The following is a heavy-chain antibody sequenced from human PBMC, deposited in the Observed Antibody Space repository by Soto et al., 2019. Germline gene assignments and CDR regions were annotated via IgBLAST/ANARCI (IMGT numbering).Heavy chain of an antibody. CDR3: ATDLLWFGSPSLDY. CDR1: GYTLTELS. J-gene: IGHJ4*02. CDR2: FDPEDGET. V-gene: IGHV1-24*01. Sequence: ASVKVSCKVSGYTLTELSMHWVRQAPGKGLEWMGGFDPEDGETIYAQKFQGRVTMTEDTSTDTAYMELSSLRSEDTAVYYCATDLLWFGSPSLDYWGQGTLVTVSS. D-gene: IGHD3-10*01.